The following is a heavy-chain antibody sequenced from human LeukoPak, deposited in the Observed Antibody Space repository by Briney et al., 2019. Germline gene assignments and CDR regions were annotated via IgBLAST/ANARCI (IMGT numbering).Heavy chain of an antibody. V-gene: IGHV1-18*04. Sequence: ASVKVTCKGSGYTLSNHAFSWVRQAPGQGLEWMGWISADNGNTNHAQKFQGRVSLTTDTSTSTAYMELRSLRSDDTAVYYCARAAIPSLYYYGMDVWGQGTTVTVSS. CDR2: ISADNGNT. J-gene: IGHJ6*02. CDR1: GYTLSNHA. D-gene: IGHD2-2*02. CDR3: ARAAIPSLYYYGMDV.